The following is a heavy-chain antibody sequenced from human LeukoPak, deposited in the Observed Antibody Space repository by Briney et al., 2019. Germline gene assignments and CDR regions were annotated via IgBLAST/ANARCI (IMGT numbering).Heavy chain of an antibody. J-gene: IGHJ4*02. V-gene: IGHV1-2*02. Sequence: ASVKVSCKASEYTFTGYYMHWVRQAAGQGLEWMGWINPNSGGTNYAQKFQGRVTMTRDTSISTAYMELSRLRSDDTAVYYCARAYSSGWEFDYWGQGTLVTVSS. CDR3: ARAYSSGWEFDY. CDR2: INPNSGGT. D-gene: IGHD6-19*01. CDR1: EYTFTGYY.